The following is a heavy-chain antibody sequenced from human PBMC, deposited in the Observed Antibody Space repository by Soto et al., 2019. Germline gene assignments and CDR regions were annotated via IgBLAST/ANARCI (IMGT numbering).Heavy chain of an antibody. CDR3: ARERGELWDV. CDR2: INPSGGST. D-gene: IGHD2-21*01. V-gene: IGHV1-46*01. Sequence: XPVKVSCKASGYPFTSYYVRWVRQAPGQGLEWMGIINPSGGSTSYAQKFQGRVTMTRDTSTSTVYMELSSLRSEDTAVYYCARERGELWDVWGQGTTVTVS. CDR1: GYPFTSYY. J-gene: IGHJ6*02.